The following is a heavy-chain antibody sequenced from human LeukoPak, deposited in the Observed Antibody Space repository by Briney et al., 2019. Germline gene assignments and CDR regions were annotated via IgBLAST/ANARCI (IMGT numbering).Heavy chain of an antibody. Sequence: GESLKISGKGFGYSFTSYWIGWVRQMPEKGLKWMGIIYPGDSDTRYSPSFQGQVTISADKSISTAYLQWSSLKASDTAMYYCARLRYCSSTSCYYFDYWGQGTLVTVSS. V-gene: IGHV5-51*01. CDR3: ARLRYCSSTSCYYFDY. J-gene: IGHJ4*02. CDR1: GYSFTSYW. D-gene: IGHD2-2*01. CDR2: IYPGDSDT.